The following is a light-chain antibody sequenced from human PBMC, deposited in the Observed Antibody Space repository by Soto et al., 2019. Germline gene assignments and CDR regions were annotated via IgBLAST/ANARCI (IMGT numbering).Light chain of an antibody. CDR3: QEYDNSPYS. V-gene: IGKV3-20*01. Sequence: EIVLTQSPGTLSLSPGERATLSCRASQSVSFSYVAWYQQKPGQAPRLLTYGASSRATGIPDRFSGSGSGTDFTLTINRLEPEDFAVYYCQEYDNSPYSFGQGTKVDIK. CDR2: GAS. CDR1: QSVSFSY. J-gene: IGKJ2*03.